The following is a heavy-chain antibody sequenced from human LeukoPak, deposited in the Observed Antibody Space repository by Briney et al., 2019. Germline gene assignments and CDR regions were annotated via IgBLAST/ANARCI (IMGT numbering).Heavy chain of an antibody. CDR2: INPNSGGT. V-gene: IGHV1-2*06. D-gene: IGHD6-19*01. CDR1: GYTFTGYY. CDR3: ATTTRRGSGWYRDYYYYGMDV. Sequence: ASVKVSCKASGYTFTGYYMHWVRQAPGQGLEWMGRINPNSGGTNYAQKFQGRVTMTRDTSISTAYMELSRLRSDDTAVYYCATTTRRGSGWYRDYYYYGMDVWGQGTTVTVPS. J-gene: IGHJ6*02.